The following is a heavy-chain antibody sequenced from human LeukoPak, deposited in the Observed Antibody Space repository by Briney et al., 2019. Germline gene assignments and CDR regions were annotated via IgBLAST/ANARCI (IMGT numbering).Heavy chain of an antibody. J-gene: IGHJ4*02. Sequence: SETLSLTCAVYGGSFSGYYWSWIRQPPGKGLEWIGEINHSGSTNYNPSLKSRVTISVDTSKNQFSLKLSSVTAADTAVYYCARGWGRSGYYWFDYWGQGTLVTVSS. CDR1: GGSFSGYY. CDR3: ARGWGRSGYYWFDY. D-gene: IGHD3-22*01. V-gene: IGHV4-34*01. CDR2: INHSGST.